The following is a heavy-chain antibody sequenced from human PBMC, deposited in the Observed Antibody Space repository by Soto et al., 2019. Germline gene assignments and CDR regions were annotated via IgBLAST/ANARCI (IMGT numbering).Heavy chain of an antibody. CDR3: AHSCSGGQCFPNYYHGMDV. CDR1: GVSLTTSGVG. Sequence: SGPTLVNPTQTLTLTCTFSGVSLTTSGVGVAWIRQPPGKALEWLAVIYWDDDKRYSPSLKSRLTITKDTSKNQVVLTMTNMDPVDTATYYCAHSCSGGQCFPNYYHGMDVWAPGTTVTGSS. D-gene: IGHD2-15*01. V-gene: IGHV2-5*02. CDR2: IYWDDDK. J-gene: IGHJ6*02.